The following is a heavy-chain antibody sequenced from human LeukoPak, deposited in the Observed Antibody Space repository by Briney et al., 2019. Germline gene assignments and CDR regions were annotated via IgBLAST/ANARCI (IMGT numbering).Heavy chain of an antibody. J-gene: IGHJ6*02. D-gene: IGHD2-2*02. Sequence: GGSLRLSCATSGFTFINYAINWVRQAPGKGLEWVSAISGSGGSTYYADSVKGRFTISRDNSKNTLYLQMNSLRAEDTAVYYCAKDGPIPYYYYYGMDVWGQGTTVTVSS. CDR1: GFTFINYA. V-gene: IGHV3-23*01. CDR3: AKDGPIPYYYYYGMDV. CDR2: ISGSGGST.